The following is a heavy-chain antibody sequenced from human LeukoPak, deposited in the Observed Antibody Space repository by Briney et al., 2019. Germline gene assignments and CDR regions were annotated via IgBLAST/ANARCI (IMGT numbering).Heavy chain of an antibody. CDR3: ASSSGWDKYYYYMDV. Sequence: ASVKVSCKASGYTFTSYGISWVRQAPGQGLEWMGWIITYNGNTNYAQKLQGRVTMTTDTSTSTAYMELSSLRSEDTAVYYCASSSGWDKYYYYMDVWGKGTTVTISS. CDR1: GYTFTSYG. D-gene: IGHD6-19*01. J-gene: IGHJ6*03. CDR2: IITYNGNT. V-gene: IGHV1-18*01.